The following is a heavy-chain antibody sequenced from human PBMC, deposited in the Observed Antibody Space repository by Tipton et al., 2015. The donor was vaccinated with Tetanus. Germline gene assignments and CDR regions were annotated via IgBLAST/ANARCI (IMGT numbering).Heavy chain of an antibody. CDR1: GFSLSTSGVG. V-gene: IGHV2-5*01. CDR2: IYWNDDK. CDR3: AHTAQFVPFDY. D-gene: IGHD5-24*01. J-gene: IGHJ4*02. Sequence: LVKPTQTLTLTCNFSGFSLSTSGVGVGWIRQPPGKALEWLALIYWNDDKRYSPSLKSRLTITKDTSKNQVVLTMTNMDPVDTATYYCAHTAQFVPFDYWGQGTLVTVSS.